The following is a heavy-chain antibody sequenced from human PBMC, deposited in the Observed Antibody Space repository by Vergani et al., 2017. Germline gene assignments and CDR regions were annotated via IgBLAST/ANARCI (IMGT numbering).Heavy chain of an antibody. CDR3: AKDRDHYSSGWYGGVRGYFDY. D-gene: IGHD6-19*01. CDR1: GFTFSSYA. Sequence: VQLVESGGGLVQPGGSLRLSCAASGFTFSSYAMSWVRQAPGKGLEWVSAIIGSGGSTYYADSVKGRFTISRDNSKNTLYLQMNSLSAEDTAVYYCAKDRDHYSSGWYGGVRGYFDYGGQGTLVTVSS. J-gene: IGHJ4*02. V-gene: IGHV3-23*04. CDR2: IIGSGGST.